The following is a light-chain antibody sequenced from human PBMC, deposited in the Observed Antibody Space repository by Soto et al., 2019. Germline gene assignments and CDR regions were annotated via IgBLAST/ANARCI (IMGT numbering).Light chain of an antibody. J-gene: IGLJ1*01. V-gene: IGLV2-14*01. Sequence: QSALTQPASVSGSPGQSITISCTGSSSDVGGYNYVSWYQQHAGRAPKLMIYEVFYRPSGVSNRFPGSKSGNTASLTISGLLAEDEADYYCYSYTTSSTRVFGTGTKLTVL. CDR2: EVF. CDR1: SSDVGGYNY. CDR3: YSYTTSSTRV.